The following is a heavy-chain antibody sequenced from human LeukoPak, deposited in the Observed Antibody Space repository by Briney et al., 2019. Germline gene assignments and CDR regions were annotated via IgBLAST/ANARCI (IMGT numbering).Heavy chain of an antibody. Sequence: GASLRLSCAASGFTFSSYAMSWVRQAPGKGLEWVSAISGSGGSSYYADSLKGRFTISRDNSKNTLYLQMNSLRAEDTAVYYCAKASRAGDSVDYWGQGTLVTVSS. J-gene: IGHJ4*02. V-gene: IGHV3-23*01. CDR1: GFTFSSYA. D-gene: IGHD5/OR15-5a*01. CDR2: ISGSGGSS. CDR3: AKASRAGDSVDY.